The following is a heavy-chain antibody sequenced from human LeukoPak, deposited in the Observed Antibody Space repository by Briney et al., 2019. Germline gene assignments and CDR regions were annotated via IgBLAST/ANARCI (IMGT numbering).Heavy chain of an antibody. Sequence: SVKVSCKASVGTFSSYAISWVRQAPGQGLEWMGGIIPIFGTANYAQKFQGRVTITADESTSTAYMELSSLRSEDTAVYYCTRVGDYGGNSDGVDYWGQGTLVTVSS. D-gene: IGHD4-23*01. CDR2: IIPIFGTA. CDR3: TRVGDYGGNSDGVDY. CDR1: VGTFSSYA. V-gene: IGHV1-69*13. J-gene: IGHJ4*02.